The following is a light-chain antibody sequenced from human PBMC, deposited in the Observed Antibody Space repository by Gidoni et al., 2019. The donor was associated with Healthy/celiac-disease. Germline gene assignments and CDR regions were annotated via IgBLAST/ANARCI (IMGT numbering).Light chain of an antibody. Sequence: DIQMTQSPSSLSASVGDRVTITCRASQSISSYLNWYQQKPGKAPKLLIYAASSLPSGVPSRFSGSGSGTDFTLTISSLQPEDFATYYCRQSYSTPPLTFGGGTKVEIK. CDR2: AAS. J-gene: IGKJ4*01. V-gene: IGKV1-39*01. CDR1: QSISSY. CDR3: RQSYSTPPLT.